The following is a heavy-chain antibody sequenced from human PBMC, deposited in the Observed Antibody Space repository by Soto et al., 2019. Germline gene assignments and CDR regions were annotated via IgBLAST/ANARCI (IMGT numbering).Heavy chain of an antibody. Sequence: PGGSLRLSCAASGFTFSNFGMHWVRQAPGKGLEWVAFIWYDGSNKYYADSVKGRFTISRDNSKNTLYLQMDSLRAEDTAMYYCARVGCSSTAANGFGYWGQGALVTVYS. CDR3: ARVGCSSTAANGFGY. CDR1: GFTFSNFG. D-gene: IGHD2-2*01. V-gene: IGHV3-33*01. CDR2: IWYDGSNK. J-gene: IGHJ4*02.